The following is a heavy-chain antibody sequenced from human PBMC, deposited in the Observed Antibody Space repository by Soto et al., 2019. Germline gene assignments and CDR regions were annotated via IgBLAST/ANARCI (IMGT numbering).Heavy chain of an antibody. Sequence: GGSLRLSCAASGFTFDDYAMHWARQVPGKGLEWVSGINWNSGSIGYGDSVKGRFAISRDNAKNSLHLQMNSLSAEDTAFYYCVKDESINWYSGHFRHWGQGTLVTVSS. J-gene: IGHJ1*01. D-gene: IGHD6-13*01. CDR2: INWNSGSI. CDR3: VKDESINWYSGHFRH. V-gene: IGHV3-9*01. CDR1: GFTFDDYA.